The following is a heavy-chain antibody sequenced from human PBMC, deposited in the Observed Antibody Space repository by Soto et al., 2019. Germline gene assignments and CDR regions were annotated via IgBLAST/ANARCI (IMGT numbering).Heavy chain of an antibody. J-gene: IGHJ5*02. V-gene: IGHV3-7*01. CDR2: IKQDGSEK. D-gene: IGHD3-10*02. CDR3: ARGIIPRFGEPGVTWFDP. CDR1: GFTFSTYW. Sequence: GGSLRLSCVASGFTFSTYWMSWVRQAPGKGLEWVANIKQDGSEKYYVDSVKGRFTISRDNAKNSLYLQMNSLRAEDTAVYYCARGIIPRFGEPGVTWFDPWGQGTLVTVSS.